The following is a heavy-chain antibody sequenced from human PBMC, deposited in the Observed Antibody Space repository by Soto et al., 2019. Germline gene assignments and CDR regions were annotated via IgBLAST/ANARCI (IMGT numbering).Heavy chain of an antibody. CDR3: AEGGGQWLVTSDFNY. CDR2: VSHDGRNT. Sequence: VQLVESGGGVVQPGRSLRLSCAASGFTFSDYAMHWVRQAPGKGLEWVAVVSHDGRNTHYADSVKGRFTISRDSSKNTVSLEMTSLRAEDTGVYYCAEGGGQWLVTSDFNYWGQGALVTVSS. V-gene: IGHV3-30*03. J-gene: IGHJ4*02. D-gene: IGHD6-19*01. CDR1: GFTFSDYA.